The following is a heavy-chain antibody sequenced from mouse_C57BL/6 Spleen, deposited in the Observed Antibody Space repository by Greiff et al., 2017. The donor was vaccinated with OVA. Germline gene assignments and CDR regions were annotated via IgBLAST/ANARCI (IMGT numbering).Heavy chain of an antibody. CDR1: GYTFTSYW. D-gene: IGHD3-2*02. J-gene: IGHJ3*01. CDR3: ARSSSGYVIAY. V-gene: IGHV1-69*01. CDR2: IDPSDSYT. Sequence: VQLQQPGAELVMPGASVKLSCKASGYTFTSYWMHWVEQRPGQGLEWIGEIDPSDSYTNYNQKFKGKSTLTVDKSSSTAYMQLSSLTSEDSAVYYCARSSSGYVIAYWGQGTLVTVSA.